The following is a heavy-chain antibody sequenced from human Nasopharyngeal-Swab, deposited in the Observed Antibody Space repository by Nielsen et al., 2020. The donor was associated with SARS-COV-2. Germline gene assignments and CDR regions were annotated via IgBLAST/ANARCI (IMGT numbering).Heavy chain of an antibody. CDR1: GFTFSSYR. D-gene: IGHD1-26*01. CDR3: ARGYSGSYRIDY. Sequence: GESLKISCAASGFTFSSYRMHWVRQAPEKGLVWVSHIGVDGCITGSPTGYADPVKGRFTISRDNAKNTLFLQMNSLRADDTAVYYCARGYSGSYRIDYWGQGTLVTVSS. J-gene: IGHJ4*02. V-gene: IGHV3-74*01. CDR2: IGVDGCIT.